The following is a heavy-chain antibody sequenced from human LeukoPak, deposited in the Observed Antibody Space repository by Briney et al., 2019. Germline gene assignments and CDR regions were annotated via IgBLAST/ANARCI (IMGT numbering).Heavy chain of an antibody. CDR1: GGSISSYY. CDR2: IYYSGST. CDR3: ARTGSTVTMLYPFDH. D-gene: IGHD4-17*01. J-gene: IGHJ4*02. V-gene: IGHV4-59*01. Sequence: SSETLSLTCTVSGGSISSYYWSWIRQPPGKGLEWIGYIYYSGSTNYNPSLKSRVSISVDTSKNQFSLKLSSVTAADTAVYYCARTGSTVTMLYPFDHWGQGTLVTVSS.